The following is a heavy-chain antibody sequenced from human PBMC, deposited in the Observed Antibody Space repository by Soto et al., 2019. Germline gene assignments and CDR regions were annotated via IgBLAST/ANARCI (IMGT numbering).Heavy chain of an antibody. CDR2: IYWNDDK. CDR1: GFSLSTSGVA. V-gene: IGHV2-5*01. Sequence: QITLKESGPTLIKPTQTLTLTCTFSGFSLSTSGVAVDWVRQPPGKALEWLALIYWNDDKRYSPSLTNRLTITKDTSKNQVVLVMTNMDTADTATYYCAHTNAYYDDDSGNYFAAYWGPGTLVSVSS. CDR3: AHTNAYYDDDSGNYFAAY. D-gene: IGHD2-21*02. J-gene: IGHJ1*01.